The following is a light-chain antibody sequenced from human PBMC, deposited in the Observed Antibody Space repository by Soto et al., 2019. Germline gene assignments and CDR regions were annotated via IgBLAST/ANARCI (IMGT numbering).Light chain of an antibody. CDR2: DVS. V-gene: IGKV3-15*01. CDR3: QQYNNWTFS. J-gene: IGKJ5*01. Sequence: EIVMTQSPATLSVSPGERATLSSRAGQGVTTHFAWYQQKSGQSPRLVIYDVSIRATGVPARFSATGSETDFTLTISGLQSEDSAVYFCQQYNNWTFSFGQGTRLEIK. CDR1: QGVTTH.